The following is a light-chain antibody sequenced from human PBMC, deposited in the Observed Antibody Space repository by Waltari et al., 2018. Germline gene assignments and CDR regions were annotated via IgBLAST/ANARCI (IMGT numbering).Light chain of an antibody. V-gene: IGLV2-11*01. CDR1: GSAVGDYNY. J-gene: IGLJ3*02. CDR3: CSYEGTWV. Sequence: QSSLTHPRSVSGSPGQSLTISCIGTGSAVGDYNYVSWYQQHPGKAPKLVIYGVTKRPSGVPDRFSGSKSGNSASLTVSGLQAEDEADYYCCSYEGTWVFGGGTKLTVL. CDR2: GVT.